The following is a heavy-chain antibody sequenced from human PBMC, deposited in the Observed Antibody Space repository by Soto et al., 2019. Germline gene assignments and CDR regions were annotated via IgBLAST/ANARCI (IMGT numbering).Heavy chain of an antibody. J-gene: IGHJ4*02. D-gene: IGHD5-12*01. CDR2: MSYDGSNT. Sequence: GGSLRLSCAASGFTFSNYGMHWVRQAPGKGLEWVAVMSYDGSNTYYADSVKGLFTISRDNSKNTLYLQMNSLRAEDTAVYYCAKDRLPLGMATMPFDYWGQGTLVTVSS. V-gene: IGHV3-30*18. CDR3: AKDRLPLGMATMPFDY. CDR1: GFTFSNYG.